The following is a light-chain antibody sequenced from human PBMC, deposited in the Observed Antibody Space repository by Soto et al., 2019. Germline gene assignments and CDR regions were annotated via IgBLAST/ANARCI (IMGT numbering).Light chain of an antibody. Sequence: QSALTQPPSVSGSPGQSVTISCTGSSSDVGRYNRVSWYQQHPGKAPKLMISEVTNRPSGVSDRFSGSKSGNTASLTISGLQAEDEADYYCSSFTSRFTFVFGTGTKVTVL. J-gene: IGLJ1*01. CDR3: SSFTSRFTFV. CDR1: SSDVGRYNR. CDR2: EVT. V-gene: IGLV2-18*02.